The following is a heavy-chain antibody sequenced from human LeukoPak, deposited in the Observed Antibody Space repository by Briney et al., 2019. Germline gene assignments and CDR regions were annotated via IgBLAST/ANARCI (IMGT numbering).Heavy chain of an antibody. CDR3: ARDRSYSSSWSRIDP. CDR2: IYYSGST. D-gene: IGHD6-13*01. CDR1: GGPISSHY. V-gene: IGHV4-59*11. Sequence: PSETLSLTCTVSGGPISSHYWSWIRQPPGKGLEWIGYIYYSGSTNYNPSLKSRVTISVDTSKNQFSLKLSSVTAADTAVYYCARDRSYSSSWSRIDPWGQGTLVTVSS. J-gene: IGHJ5*02.